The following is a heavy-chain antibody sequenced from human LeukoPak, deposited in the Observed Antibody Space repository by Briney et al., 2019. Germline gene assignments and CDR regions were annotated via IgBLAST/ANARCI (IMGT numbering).Heavy chain of an antibody. CDR3: ARVGQDYYDSSGYYRDY. CDR2: IYHIGST. CDR1: GYSISSGYY. V-gene: IGHV4-38-2*02. J-gene: IGHJ4*02. D-gene: IGHD3-22*01. Sequence: PSETLSLTCTVSGYSISSGYYWGWIRQPPGKGLEWIGSIYHIGSTYYNPSLKSRVTISVDTSKNQFSLKLSSVTAADTAVYYCARVGQDYYDSSGYYRDYWGQGTLVTVSS.